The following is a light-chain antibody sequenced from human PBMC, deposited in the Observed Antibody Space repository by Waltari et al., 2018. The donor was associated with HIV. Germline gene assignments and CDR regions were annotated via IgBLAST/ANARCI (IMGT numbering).Light chain of an antibody. J-gene: IGLJ2*01. V-gene: IGLV1-47*01. CDR2: RDD. Sequence: QSVLTQPPSASATPGQRVTISCPRGSSYLGNDYVGWFQHIPGTASRPLINRDDQRPSGVPDRFSGSKSGTSASLAISGLRPEDEANYYCATWDDSLSGVVFGGGTKVTVL. CDR1: SSYLGNDY. CDR3: ATWDDSLSGVV.